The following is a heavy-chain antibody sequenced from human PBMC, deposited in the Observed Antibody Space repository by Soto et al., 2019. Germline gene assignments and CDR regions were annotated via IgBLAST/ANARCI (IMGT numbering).Heavy chain of an antibody. Sequence: PSETLSLTCTVSGGSISSSSYYWGWIRQPPGKGLEWIGSIYYSGSTYYNPSLKSRVTISVDTSKNQFSLKLSSVTAADTAVYYCARHYRGSSWQPPYYGMDVWGQGTTVTVSS. J-gene: IGHJ6*02. CDR1: GGSISSSSYY. V-gene: IGHV4-39*01. CDR3: ARHYRGSSWQPPYYGMDV. CDR2: IYYSGST. D-gene: IGHD6-13*01.